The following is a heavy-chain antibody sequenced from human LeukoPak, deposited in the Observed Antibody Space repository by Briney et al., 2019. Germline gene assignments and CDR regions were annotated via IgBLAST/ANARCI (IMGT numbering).Heavy chain of an antibody. Sequence: PGGSLRLSCAASGLAFSSSDMYWVRQAPGKGLEWVAAISYDGINTYYADSVQGRFTISRDNSNSTLYLQMNSLRAEDTAVYYCAGRWTGSLDYWGQGTLVTVSS. V-gene: IGHV3-30-3*01. J-gene: IGHJ4*02. D-gene: IGHD3/OR15-3a*01. CDR1: GLAFSSSD. CDR3: AGRWTGSLDY. CDR2: ISYDGINT.